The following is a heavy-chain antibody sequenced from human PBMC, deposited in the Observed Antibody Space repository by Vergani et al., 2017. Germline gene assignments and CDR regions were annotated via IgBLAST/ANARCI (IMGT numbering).Heavy chain of an antibody. CDR1: GFTFSSYA. CDR2: ISATDGST. D-gene: IGHD1-26*01. CDR3: AKAVGARGTYYFDY. V-gene: IGHV3-23*01. Sequence: EVQLLESGGGLVQPGGSLRLSCAASGFTFSSYAMSWVRQAPGKGLECVSSISATDGSTYYADSVKGRFTISTDNSKNTLYLQMNSLRAEDTAVYYCAKAVGARGTYYFDYWGQGTLVTVSS. J-gene: IGHJ4*02.